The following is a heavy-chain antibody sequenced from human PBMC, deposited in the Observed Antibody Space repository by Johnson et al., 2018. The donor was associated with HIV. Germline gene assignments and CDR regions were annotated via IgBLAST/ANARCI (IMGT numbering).Heavy chain of an antibody. CDR3: ARDLAGTERGNAFDI. J-gene: IGHJ3*02. V-gene: IGHV3-20*04. D-gene: IGHD1-1*01. CDR2: ISWNSGSI. Sequence: VQLVESGGGVARPGGSLRLSCAASGFTFDDYGMSWVRQAPGKGLEWVSGISWNSGSIGYADSVKGRLTISRDNAKNSLYLQMNSLRAEDTALYYCARDLAGTERGNAFDIWGQGTMVTVSS. CDR1: GFTFDDYG.